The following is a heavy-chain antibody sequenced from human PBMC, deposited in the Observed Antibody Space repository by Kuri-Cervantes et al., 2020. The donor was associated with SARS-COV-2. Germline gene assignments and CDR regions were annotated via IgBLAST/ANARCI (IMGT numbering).Heavy chain of an antibody. Sequence: ASVKVSCKAPETTFPNYDINWVRQATGQGLEWMGMVKTNSGNTLYAQIFQGRVTMTRNTSISTAYMELSSLRSEDTAVYYCARGGLIGYYDSSGYSVDYWGQGTLVTVSS. CDR2: VKTNSGNT. CDR3: ARGGLIGYYDSSGYSVDY. CDR1: ETTFPNYD. J-gene: IGHJ4*02. V-gene: IGHV1-8*01. D-gene: IGHD3-22*01.